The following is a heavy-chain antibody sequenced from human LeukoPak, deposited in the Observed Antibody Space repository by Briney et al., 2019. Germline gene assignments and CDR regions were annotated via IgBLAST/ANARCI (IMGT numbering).Heavy chain of an antibody. CDR1: NSSTSTYY. D-gene: IGHD5-24*01. CDR3: AAGAPKFLHLIY. J-gene: IGHJ4*02. CDR2: IDYRGST. Sequence: SETLSLTCTVSNSSTSTYYCTWIRQTPGNGREWIGYIDYRGSTNHNPSLRSRVTISVDSSKKPFSLRVTSVTAADTAVYSCAAGAPKFLHLIYWGRGTPVTVSS. V-gene: IGHV4-59*01.